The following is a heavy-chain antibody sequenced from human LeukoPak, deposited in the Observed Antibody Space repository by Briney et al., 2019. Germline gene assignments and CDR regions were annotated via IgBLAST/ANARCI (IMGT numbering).Heavy chain of an antibody. CDR1: GFTFNTYS. D-gene: IGHD5-12*01. V-gene: IGHV3-48*01. J-gene: IGHJ6*04. CDR2: ISSTSGII. CDR3: AREVATISGMDV. Sequence: QAGGSLRLSCAASGFTFNTYSMNWVRQAPGKGLEWVSYISSTSGIIYYADSLRGRFTISRDNAKNSLYLQMSSLRAEDTAVYYCAREVATISGMDVWGKGTTVAVSS.